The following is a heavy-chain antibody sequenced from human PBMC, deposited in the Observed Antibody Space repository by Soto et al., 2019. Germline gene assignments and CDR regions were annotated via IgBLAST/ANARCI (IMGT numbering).Heavy chain of an antibody. D-gene: IGHD1-1*01. CDR2: ISSSSSII. J-gene: IGHJ4*02. CDR3: ARDGRTGTTLNY. Sequence: EVQLVESGGGLVQPGGSLRLSCAASGFTFSTYSMNWVRQAPGKGLEWVSYISSSSSIIYYADSVQGRFTISRDNANNSLYLQMNSLRAEDTAVYYCARDGRTGTTLNYWGQGTLVTVS. CDR1: GFTFSTYS. V-gene: IGHV3-48*01.